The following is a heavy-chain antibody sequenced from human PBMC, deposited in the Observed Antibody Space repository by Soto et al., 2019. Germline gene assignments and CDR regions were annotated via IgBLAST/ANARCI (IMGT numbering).Heavy chain of an antibody. J-gene: IGHJ6*02. V-gene: IGHV3-74*01. CDR3: ARAIGYYGIDV. Sequence: PGGSLRLSCAASGFSFSNCWMRWVRQAPGMGLVWVSHINSDGSSTTYADSVKGRFTISRDNAKNTLYLQMNSLRAEDTAVYYCARAIGYYGIDVWGQGTTVTVSS. CDR1: GFSFSNCW. D-gene: IGHD3-22*01. CDR2: INSDGSST.